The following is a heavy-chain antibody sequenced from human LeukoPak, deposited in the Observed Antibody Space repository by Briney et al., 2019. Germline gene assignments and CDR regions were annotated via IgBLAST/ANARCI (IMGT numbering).Heavy chain of an antibody. CDR1: GGSFSGYY. Sequence: PSETLSLTCAVYGGSFSGYYWSWIRQPPGKGLEWIGEINHSGSTNCNPSLKSRVTISVDTSKNQFSLKLSSVTAADTAVYYCARGVGPGFPLNYWGQGTLVTVSS. V-gene: IGHV4-34*01. J-gene: IGHJ4*02. CDR3: ARGVGPGFPLNY. CDR2: INHSGST. D-gene: IGHD1-14*01.